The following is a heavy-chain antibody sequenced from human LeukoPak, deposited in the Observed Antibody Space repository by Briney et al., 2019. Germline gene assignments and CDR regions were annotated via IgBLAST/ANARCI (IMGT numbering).Heavy chain of an antibody. J-gene: IGHJ4*02. D-gene: IGHD3-10*01. V-gene: IGHV3-30-3*01. CDR1: GFTFSSYA. CDR2: ISYDGSNK. Sequence: GGSLRLSCSASGFTFSSYAMHWVRQAPGKGLEWVAVISYDGSNKYYADSVKGRFTISRDNSKNTLYLQMNSLRAEDTAVYYCVMVRTYYFDYWGQGTLVTVSS. CDR3: VMVRTYYFDY.